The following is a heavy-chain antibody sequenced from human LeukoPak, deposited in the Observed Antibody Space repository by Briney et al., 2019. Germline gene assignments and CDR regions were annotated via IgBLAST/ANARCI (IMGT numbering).Heavy chain of an antibody. CDR2: ISGSGGST. CDR3: AKDQSSSWLINWFDP. V-gene: IGHV3-23*01. D-gene: IGHD6-13*01. J-gene: IGHJ5*02. CDR1: GFTFSSYA. Sequence: PGGSLRLSCAASGFTFSSYAMSWVCQAPGKGLEWVSAISGSGGSTYYADSVKGRFTISRDNSKNTLYLQMNSLRAEDTAVYYCAKDQSSSWLINWFDPWGQGTLVTVSS.